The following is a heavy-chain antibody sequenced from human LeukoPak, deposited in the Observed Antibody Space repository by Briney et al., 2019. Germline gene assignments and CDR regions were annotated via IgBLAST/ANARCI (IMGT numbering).Heavy chain of an antibody. D-gene: IGHD4-23*01. CDR3: ARVGNVYYYYYGMDV. J-gene: IGHJ6*02. V-gene: IGHV3-21*01. Sequence: GGSLRLSCAASGLTFSSYSMNWVRQAPGKGLEWVSSISSSSSYIYYADSVKGRFTISRDNAKNSLYLQMSSLRAEDTAVYYCARVGNVYYYYYGMDVWGQGTTVTVSS. CDR1: GLTFSSYS. CDR2: ISSSSSYI.